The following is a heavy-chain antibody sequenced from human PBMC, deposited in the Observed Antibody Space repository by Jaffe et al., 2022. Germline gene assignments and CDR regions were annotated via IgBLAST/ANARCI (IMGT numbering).Heavy chain of an antibody. CDR1: GDSISTYY. V-gene: IGHV4-59*01. D-gene: IGHD1-26*01. J-gene: IGHJ5*02. Sequence: QVQLQESGPGLVRPSETLSLTCTVSGDSISTYYWTWIRQPPGKGLEWIGYIYYSGRTNYNPSLRRRVTMSLDTSKNQFSLKLGSVTPADTAMYYCAREVVGATGWFDPWGQGTLVTVSS. CDR2: IYYSGRT. CDR3: AREVVGATGWFDP.